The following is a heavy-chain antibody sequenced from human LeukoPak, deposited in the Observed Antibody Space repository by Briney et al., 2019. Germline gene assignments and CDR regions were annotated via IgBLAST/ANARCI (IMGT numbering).Heavy chain of an antibody. V-gene: IGHV3-7*01. CDR1: GFTFSTYS. D-gene: IGHD3-3*01. CDR2: IKQDGSEK. J-gene: IGHJ4*02. CDR3: ARDYDFWSGYPAG. Sequence: GGSLRLSCAASGFTFSTYSMSWVRQAPGKGLEWVANIKQDGSEKYYVDSVKGRFTISRDNAKNSLYLQMNNLRAEDTAVYYCARDYDFWSGYPAGWGQGTLVTVSS.